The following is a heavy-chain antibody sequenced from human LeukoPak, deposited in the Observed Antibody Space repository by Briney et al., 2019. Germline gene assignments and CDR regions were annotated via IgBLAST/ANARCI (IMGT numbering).Heavy chain of an antibody. CDR1: GGTFSSYA. D-gene: IGHD3-9*01. Sequence: SVKVSCKASGGTFSSYAISWVRQAPGQGLEWMGGIIPIFGTANYAQKFQGRVTITADKSTSTAYMELSSLRSEDTAVYYCAKDLPGSYYDILTGFRGGYFDYWGQGTLVTVSS. CDR3: AKDLPGSYYDILTGFRGGYFDY. CDR2: IIPIFGTA. V-gene: IGHV1-69*06. J-gene: IGHJ4*02.